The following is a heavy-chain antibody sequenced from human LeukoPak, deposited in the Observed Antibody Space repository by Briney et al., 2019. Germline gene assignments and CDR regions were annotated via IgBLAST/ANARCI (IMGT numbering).Heavy chain of an antibody. CDR1: GFTFSSYE. D-gene: IGHD6-13*01. CDR3: ARDWAAGPDYYYYYMDV. J-gene: IGHJ6*03. Sequence: PGGSLRLSCAASGFTFSSYEMNWIRQPPGKGLEWIGSIYHSGSTYYNPSLKSRVTMSVDTSKNQFSLKLSSVTAADTAVYYCARDWAAGPDYYYYYMDVWGKGTTVTISS. V-gene: IGHV4-59*12. CDR2: IYHSGST.